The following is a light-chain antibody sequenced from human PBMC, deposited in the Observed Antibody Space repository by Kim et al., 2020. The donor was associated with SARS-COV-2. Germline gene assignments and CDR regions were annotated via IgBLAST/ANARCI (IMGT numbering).Light chain of an antibody. CDR3: QTWDTGIRV. CDR2: LNTDGSH. V-gene: IGLV4-69*01. J-gene: IGLJ3*02. CDR1: SGHSRYA. Sequence: ASVELTCPRSSGHSRYAIAWHQQQPEKGPRYLMILNTDGSHTKGDGIPDRFSGSSSGAERYLTISSLQSEDEADYYCQTWDTGIRVFGGGTQLTVL.